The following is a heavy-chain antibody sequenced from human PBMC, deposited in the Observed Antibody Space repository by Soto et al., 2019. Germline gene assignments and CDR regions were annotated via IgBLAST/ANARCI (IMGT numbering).Heavy chain of an antibody. CDR3: AAGGDRKLFYFDY. Sequence: QVQLVQSGAEVKRPGASVKVSCKASGYTFTNYYMHWVRQAPGQGLEWMGVIHYSGATPTYAQKFQGRVTMARDTSTSTVYVEVSSLTSDDTAVFYCAAGGDRKLFYFDYWGQGTLVTVSS. CDR1: GYTFTNYY. D-gene: IGHD2-21*01. CDR2: IHYSGATP. V-gene: IGHV1-46*01. J-gene: IGHJ4*02.